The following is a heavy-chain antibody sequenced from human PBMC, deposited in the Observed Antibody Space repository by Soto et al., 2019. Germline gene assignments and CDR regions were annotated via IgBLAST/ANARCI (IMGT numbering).Heavy chain of an antibody. CDR1: GFTVSSNY. J-gene: IGHJ4*02. CDR2: IYSGGST. D-gene: IGHD6-13*01. V-gene: IGHV3-53*01. CDR3: ARQAGGPEGIAAAGSQIY. Sequence: GGSLRLSCAASGFTVSSNYMSWVRQAPGKGLEWVSVIYSGGSTYYADSVKGRFTISRDNSKNTLYLQMNSLRAEDTAVYYCARQAGGPEGIAAAGSQIYWGQGTLVTVSS.